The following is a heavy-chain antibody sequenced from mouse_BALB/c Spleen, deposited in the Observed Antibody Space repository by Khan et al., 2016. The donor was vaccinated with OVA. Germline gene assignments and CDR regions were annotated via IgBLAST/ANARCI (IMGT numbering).Heavy chain of an antibody. Sequence: QVQLQQSGAELARPGASVKMSCKASGYTFTSYTIHWIKRRPGQGLEWIGYINPSNGYTNYKQKFKDKATLTADKSYTTAYRQLSSLTSDDSAVQNGVRDGAYYRTDGWFAYWGQGTLVTVSA. D-gene: IGHD2-14*01. V-gene: IGHV1-4*01. CDR3: VRDGAYYRTDGWFAY. CDR1: GYTFTSYT. J-gene: IGHJ3*01. CDR2: INPSNGYT.